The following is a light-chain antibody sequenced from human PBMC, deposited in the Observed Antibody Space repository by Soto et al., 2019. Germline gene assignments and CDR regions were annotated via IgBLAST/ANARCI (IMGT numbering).Light chain of an antibody. J-gene: IGKJ1*01. CDR2: WAS. Sequence: DIVMTQSPDSLAVSLGERATINCKYSQSVLYSSNNKNYLAWYQQKPGQPPKLLIYWASTRESGVPDRFSGSGSGTDITLTISSLQAEDVAVYYCQQYDSTPWTFGQGTKVEIK. V-gene: IGKV4-1*01. CDR3: QQYDSTPWT. CDR1: QSVLYSSNNKNY.